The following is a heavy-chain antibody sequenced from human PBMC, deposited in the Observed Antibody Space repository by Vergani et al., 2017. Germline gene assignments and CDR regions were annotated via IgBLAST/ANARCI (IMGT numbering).Heavy chain of an antibody. CDR2: INHSGST. CDR1: GGSFSGYY. CDR3: ARGTRGSRGRFDY. Sequence: QVQLQQWGAGLLKPSETLSLTCAVYGGSFSGYYWSWIRQPPGKGLEWIGEINHSGSTNYNPSLKSRVTISVDTSKNQFSLKLSSVTAADTAVYYCARGTRGSRGRFDYWGQGTLVTVSS. J-gene: IGHJ4*02. V-gene: IGHV4-34*01. D-gene: IGHD2-15*01.